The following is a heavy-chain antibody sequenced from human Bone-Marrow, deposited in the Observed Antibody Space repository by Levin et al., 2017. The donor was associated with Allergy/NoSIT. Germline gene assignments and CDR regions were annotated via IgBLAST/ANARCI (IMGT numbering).Heavy chain of an antibody. V-gene: IGHV4-34*01. D-gene: IGHD3-3*01. CDR2: INHSGST. Sequence: SETLSLTCAVYGGSFSGYYWSWIRQPPGKGLEWIGEINHSGSTNYNPSLKSRVTISVDTSKNQFSLKLSSVTAADTAVYYCARGAGYLGYDFWSGYYTRRCAGFDPWGQGTLVTVSS. CDR3: ARGAGYLGYDFWSGYYTRRCAGFDP. CDR1: GGSFSGYY. J-gene: IGHJ5*02.